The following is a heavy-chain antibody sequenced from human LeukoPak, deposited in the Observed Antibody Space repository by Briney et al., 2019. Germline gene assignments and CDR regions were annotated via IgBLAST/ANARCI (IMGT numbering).Heavy chain of an antibody. J-gene: IGHJ4*02. D-gene: IGHD6-19*01. CDR2: INHSGST. CDR3: ARGTAVARYFDY. CDR1: GGSLSSYY. Sequence: SETLSLTCTVSGGSLSSYYWSWIRQPPGKGLEWIGEINHSGSTNYNPSLKSRVTISVDTSKNQFSLKLSSVTAADTAVYYCARGTAVARYFDYWGQGTLVTVSS. V-gene: IGHV4-34*01.